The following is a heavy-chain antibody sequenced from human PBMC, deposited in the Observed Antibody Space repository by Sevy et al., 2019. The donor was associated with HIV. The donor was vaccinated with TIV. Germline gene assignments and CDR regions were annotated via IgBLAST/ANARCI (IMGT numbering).Heavy chain of an antibody. CDR1: GFPFSNYA. CDR2: TSKDGGST. J-gene: IGHJ4*02. Sequence: GGSLRLSCAASGFPFSNYAMTWLRQAPGKGLEWVSITSKDGGSTYYADSVKGRFIISRDNSKNTLYLQMSSLRAEDTAIYYWATLFLEGCWGYWGQGTLVTVSS. CDR3: ATLFLEGCWGY. D-gene: IGHD3-3*01. V-gene: IGHV3-23*01.